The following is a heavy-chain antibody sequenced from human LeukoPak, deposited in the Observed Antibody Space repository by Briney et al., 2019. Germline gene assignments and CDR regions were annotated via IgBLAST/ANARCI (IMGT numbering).Heavy chain of an antibody. CDR1: GGSMNNYY. Sequence: SETLSLTCIVSGGSMNNYYWSWIRQPPGKGLEWIGYIYSSGSTNYNPSLKSRVTISVDTSKNQFSLRLSSVTAADTAVYYCARDQHSTGGYFAYWGQGTLVTVSS. V-gene: IGHV4-59*01. J-gene: IGHJ4*02. CDR2: IYSSGST. CDR3: ARDQHSTGGYFAY. D-gene: IGHD2-2*01.